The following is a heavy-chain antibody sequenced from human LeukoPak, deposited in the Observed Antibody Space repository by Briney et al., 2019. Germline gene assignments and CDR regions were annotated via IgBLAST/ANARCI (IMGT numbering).Heavy chain of an antibody. CDR3: ATSGVLTGYYEGYAFDI. J-gene: IGHJ3*02. D-gene: IGHD3-9*01. CDR2: FDPEDGET. Sequence: ASVKVSCKVSGYTLTELSMHWVRQAPGKGLEWMGGFDPEDGETIYAQKFQGRVTMTEDTSTDTAYMELSSLRSESTAVYYCATSGVLTGYYEGYAFDIWGQGTMVTVSS. V-gene: IGHV1-24*01. CDR1: GYTLTELS.